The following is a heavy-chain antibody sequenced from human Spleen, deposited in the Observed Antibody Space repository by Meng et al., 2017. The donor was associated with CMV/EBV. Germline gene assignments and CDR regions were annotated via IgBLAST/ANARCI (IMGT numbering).Heavy chain of an antibody. CDR3: AKGNWYFDL. J-gene: IGHJ2*01. V-gene: IGHV3-23*01. CDR1: GFTFSSYA. CDR2: ISGSGGST. Sequence: LSWAASGFTFSSYAMGWVRQAPGKGLEWVSAISGSGGSTYYADSVKGRFTISRDNSKNTLYLQMNSLRAEDTAVHYCAKGNWYFDLWGRGTLVTVSS.